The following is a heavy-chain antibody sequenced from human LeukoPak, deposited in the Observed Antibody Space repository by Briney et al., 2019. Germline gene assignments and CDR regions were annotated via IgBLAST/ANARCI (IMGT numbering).Heavy chain of an antibody. V-gene: IGHV3-30*03. CDR1: GFTFSTFR. CDR3: ARGDSLFGELYD. J-gene: IGHJ4*02. Sequence: GGSLRLSCAASGFTFSTFRMYWVRQAPGKGLEWVALISDDGTNKYYADSVKGRFTISRGNAKNSLYLQMNSLRAEDTAVYYCARGDSLFGELYDWGQGTLVTVSS. CDR2: ISDDGTNK. D-gene: IGHD3-10*01.